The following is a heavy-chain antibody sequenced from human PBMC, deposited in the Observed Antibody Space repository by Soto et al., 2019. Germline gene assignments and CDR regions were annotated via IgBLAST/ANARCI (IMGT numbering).Heavy chain of an antibody. D-gene: IGHD6-13*01. CDR1: GFTFSSYL. V-gene: IGHV3-74*01. Sequence: GGSLRLSCAASGFTFSSYLMHWVRQSPGKGLVWVSRINSDGSSTSYADSVKGRFTISRDNAKNSLYLQMNSLRAEDTAVYYCARDGYSSSWYYNRDYYYGMDVWGQGTTVTVSS. CDR3: ARDGYSSSWYYNRDYYYGMDV. J-gene: IGHJ6*02. CDR2: INSDGSST.